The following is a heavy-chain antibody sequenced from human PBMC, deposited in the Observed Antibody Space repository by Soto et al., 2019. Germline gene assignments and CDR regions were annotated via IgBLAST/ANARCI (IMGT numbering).Heavy chain of an antibody. J-gene: IGHJ4*02. D-gene: IGHD6-19*01. CDR2: TSGGAGST. CDR3: AKGRYRIGWYDPYFDY. Sequence: EVQLLEAGGGLVQPGGSLRLSCAASGFTFNSSAMSWVRQAPGKGLEWVSTTSGGAGSTYYADSVKGRFTISRDNSKKTLYLQMNSLRADDTAVYYCAKGRYRIGWYDPYFDYWGQGTLVTVSS. V-gene: IGHV3-23*01. CDR1: GFTFNSSA.